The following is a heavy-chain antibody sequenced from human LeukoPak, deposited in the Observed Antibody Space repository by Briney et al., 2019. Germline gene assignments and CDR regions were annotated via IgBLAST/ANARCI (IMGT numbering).Heavy chain of an antibody. CDR3: ARDLRRARNWFDP. CDR2: INPNSGGT. Sequence: VASVKVSCKASGYTFTGYYMHWVRQAPGQGLEWMGWINPNSGGTNYAQKFQGRVTMTRDTSISTAYMELSRLRSDDTAVYYCARDLRRARNWFDPWGQGTLVTVSS. CDR1: GYTFTGYY. V-gene: IGHV1-2*02. J-gene: IGHJ5*02.